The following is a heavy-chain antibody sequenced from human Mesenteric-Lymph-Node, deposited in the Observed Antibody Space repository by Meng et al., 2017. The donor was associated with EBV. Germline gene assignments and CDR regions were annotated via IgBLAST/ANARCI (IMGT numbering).Heavy chain of an antibody. V-gene: IGHV4-4*02. CDR2: IFHTGST. D-gene: IGHD4-17*01. CDR3: ATVGDYGDYVGLDN. Sequence: GLGVVKPSGTRSRTWVFAGGSIGSTRWGGWGGQRSGKGRVWIGEIFHTGSTNYNPSLKRRLTRSVDKSKNQLSLKLTSLTAADTAVYYCATVGDYGDYVGLDNWGQGTLVTVSS. J-gene: IGHJ4*02. CDR1: GGSIGSTRW.